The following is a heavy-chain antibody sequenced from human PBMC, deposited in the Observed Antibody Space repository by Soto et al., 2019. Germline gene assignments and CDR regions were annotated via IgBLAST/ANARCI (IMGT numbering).Heavy chain of an antibody. D-gene: IGHD6-13*01. CDR2: ISWNSGSI. CDR1: GFTFDDYA. Sequence: VQLVESGGGLVQPGRSLRLSCAASGFTFDDYAMHWVRQAPGKGLEWVSGISWNSGSIGYADSVKGRFTISRDNAKNSLYLQMNSLRAEDTALYYCAKDIVVAAAGGGGFDYWGQGTLVTVSS. V-gene: IGHV3-9*01. CDR3: AKDIVVAAAGGGGFDY. J-gene: IGHJ4*02.